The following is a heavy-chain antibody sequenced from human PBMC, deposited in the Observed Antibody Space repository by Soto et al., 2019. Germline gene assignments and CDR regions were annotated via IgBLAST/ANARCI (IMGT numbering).Heavy chain of an antibody. CDR2: IKQDGSEK. J-gene: IGHJ6*02. V-gene: IGHV3-7*01. CDR1: GFTFSSYW. D-gene: IGHD5-18*01. CDR3: ARYSPMVTGYGMDV. Sequence: PGGSLRLSCAASGFTFSSYWMSWVRQAPGKGLEWVANIKQDGSEKYYVDSVKGRFTISRDNAKNSLYLQMNSLRAEDTAVYYCARYSPMVTGYGMDVWGQGTTVTVSS.